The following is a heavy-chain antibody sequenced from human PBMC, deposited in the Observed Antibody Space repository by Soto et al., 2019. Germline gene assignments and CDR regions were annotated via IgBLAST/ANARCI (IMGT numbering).Heavy chain of an antibody. Sequence: QVNLVQSGAEVKKPGASVKVSCKASGYTFTSYGITWVRQAPGQGLEWMGWISAHNGNTDYAQKLPGRVIVTRDTSTSTACMELRSVISEDTAVYYCARGRDGDYWGQGAVVTVSS. V-gene: IGHV1-18*01. CDR3: ARGRDGDY. CDR1: GYTFTSYG. D-gene: IGHD6-6*01. J-gene: IGHJ4*02. CDR2: ISAHNGNT.